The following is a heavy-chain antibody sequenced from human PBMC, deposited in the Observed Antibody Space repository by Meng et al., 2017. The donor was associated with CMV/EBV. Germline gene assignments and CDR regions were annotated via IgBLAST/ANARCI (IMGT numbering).Heavy chain of an antibody. D-gene: IGHD2-2*01. V-gene: IGHV3-7*01. CDR2: IKQDGSEK. Sequence: GESLKISCAASGFTFSSYWVSWVRQAPGKGLEWVANIKQDGSEKYYVDSVKGRFTISRDNAKNSLYLQMNSLRAEDTAVYYCAREVIVVVPVNYYYYYGMDVWGQGTTVTVSS. CDR3: AREVIVVVPVNYYYYYGMDV. CDR1: GFTFSSYW. J-gene: IGHJ6*02.